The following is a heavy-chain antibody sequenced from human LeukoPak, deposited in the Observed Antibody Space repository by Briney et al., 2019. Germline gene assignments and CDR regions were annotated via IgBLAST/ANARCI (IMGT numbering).Heavy chain of an antibody. V-gene: IGHV2-5*02. CDR2: IHWDDDK. Sequence: SGPTLVNPTQTLTLTCTFSGFSLTTSGVGVGWIRQPPGKALECLALIHWDDDKRYSPSLKSRLTITKDTSKNQVVLTMTNMDPVDTATYYCAHSSYLLTYYYTMYDYWGQGTLVTVSS. J-gene: IGHJ4*02. D-gene: IGHD3-10*01. CDR1: GFSLTTSGVG. CDR3: AHSSYLLTYYYTMYDY.